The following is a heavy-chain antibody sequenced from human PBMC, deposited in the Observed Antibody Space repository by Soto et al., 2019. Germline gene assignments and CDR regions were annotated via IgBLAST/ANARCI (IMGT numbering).Heavy chain of an antibody. CDR1: GYSISSGYY. J-gene: IGHJ5*02. CDR2: IYHSGST. D-gene: IGHD2-15*01. Sequence: PSETLSLTCAVSGYSISSGYYWGWIRQPPGKGLEWIGSIYHSGSTYYNPSLESRVTISVDTSKNQFSLKLSSVTAADTAVYYCATGGILVVVAVPHWFDPWGQGTLVTVSS. CDR3: ATGGILVVVAVPHWFDP. V-gene: IGHV4-38-2*01.